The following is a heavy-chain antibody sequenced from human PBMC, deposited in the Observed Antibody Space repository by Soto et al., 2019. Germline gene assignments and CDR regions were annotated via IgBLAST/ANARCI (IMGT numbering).Heavy chain of an antibody. Sequence: KSSETLTVTCTFSGGSISSYYWSWIRQPAGKGLEWIGRIYTSGSTNYNPSRKSRVTMSVDTSKNQFTLKLSSVTAADTAVYYCARWLGDWKYGWFDPWGQGTLVTVSS. D-gene: IGHD1-7*01. J-gene: IGHJ5*02. CDR1: GGSISSYY. CDR2: IYTSGST. CDR3: ARWLGDWKYGWFDP. V-gene: IGHV4-4*07.